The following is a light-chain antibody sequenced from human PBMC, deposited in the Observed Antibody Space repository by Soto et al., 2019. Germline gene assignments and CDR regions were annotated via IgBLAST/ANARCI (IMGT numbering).Light chain of an antibody. J-gene: IGLJ1*01. Sequence: QSALTQPASVSGSPGQSITISCTGTSSDVGGYNYVSWYQQHPGKAPKLMIYEVSNRPSGVSNRFSGSKSGNTASMTISGLKAEDEAYYYCSSYTRSSTLVFGAGTKLTVL. V-gene: IGLV2-14*01. CDR1: SSDVGGYNY. CDR3: SSYTRSSTLV. CDR2: EVS.